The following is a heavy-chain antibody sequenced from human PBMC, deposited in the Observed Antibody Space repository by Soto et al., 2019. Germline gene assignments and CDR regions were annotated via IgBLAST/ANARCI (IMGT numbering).Heavy chain of an antibody. Sequence: QLQLQESGPGLVKPSETVSLTCTVSGDSITSYDWSWMRQPAGKGLEWIGRMFASGSTNYNPSLTSRVTLSIDRAKKQFSLKFNSVTAADTAVYFCARGRYNTGSSIPYFDNWGQGTLVTVSS. V-gene: IGHV4-4*07. CDR2: MFASGST. J-gene: IGHJ4*02. D-gene: IGHD6-6*01. CDR1: GDSITSYD. CDR3: ARGRYNTGSSIPYFDN.